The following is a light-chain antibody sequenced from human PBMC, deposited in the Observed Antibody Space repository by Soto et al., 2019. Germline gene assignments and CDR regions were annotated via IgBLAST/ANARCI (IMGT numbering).Light chain of an antibody. CDR2: GNN. V-gene: IGLV1-40*01. CDR1: SSNIGATYE. J-gene: IGLJ1*01. CDR3: QSYDSSLSGYV. Sequence: QLVLTQPPSVSGAPGQRVTISCTGSSSNIGATYEVHWYQQLPGRASKLLIYGNNNRPSGVPDRFSGSKSGTSGSLAITGLQAEDEADYCSQSYDSSLSGYVFGTGTKVIGL.